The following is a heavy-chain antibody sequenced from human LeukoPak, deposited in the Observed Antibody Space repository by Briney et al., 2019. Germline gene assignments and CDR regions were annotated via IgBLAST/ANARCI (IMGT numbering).Heavy chain of an antibody. D-gene: IGHD3-9*01. Sequence: ASVKVSCKASGYTFTGYYMHWVRQAPGQGLEWMGWINPNSGGTNYAQKFQGRVTMTRDTSISTAYMELSRLRSDDTAVYYCARAKDYDILTGYLSMNWFDPWGQGTLVTVSS. J-gene: IGHJ5*02. CDR1: GYTFTGYY. CDR3: ARAKDYDILTGYLSMNWFDP. CDR2: INPNSGGT. V-gene: IGHV1-2*02.